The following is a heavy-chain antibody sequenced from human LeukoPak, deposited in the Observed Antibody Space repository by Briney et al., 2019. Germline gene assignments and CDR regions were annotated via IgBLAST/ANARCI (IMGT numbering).Heavy chain of an antibody. CDR1: GFTFSSHW. CDR3: ARDSGLYDSSSYDGFDI. D-gene: IGHD3-22*01. J-gene: IGHJ3*02. CDR2: INSDGSST. Sequence: GGSLRLSCAASGFTFSSHWMHWVRQAPGKGLVWVSRINSDGSSTNYADSVKGRFTISRDNAKNTLYLQMNSLRAEDTAVYYCARDSGLYDSSSYDGFDIWGQGTMVTVSS. V-gene: IGHV3-74*01.